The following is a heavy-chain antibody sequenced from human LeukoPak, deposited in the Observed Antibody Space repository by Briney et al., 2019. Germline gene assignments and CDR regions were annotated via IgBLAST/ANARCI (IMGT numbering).Heavy chain of an antibody. CDR3: ARGNGPKNWFDP. Sequence: SETLSLTCAVYGGSFSGYYWSWIRQPPGKGLEWIGEINHSGCTNYNPSLKSRVTISVDTSKNQFSLKLSSVTAADTAVYYCARGNGPKNWFDPWGQGTLVTVSS. J-gene: IGHJ5*02. V-gene: IGHV4-34*01. CDR2: INHSGCT. CDR1: GGSFSGYY.